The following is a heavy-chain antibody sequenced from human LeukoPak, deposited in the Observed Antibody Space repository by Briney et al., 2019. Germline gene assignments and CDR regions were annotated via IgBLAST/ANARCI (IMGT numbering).Heavy chain of an antibody. CDR2: IYSGGTT. J-gene: IGHJ5*02. D-gene: IGHD3-10*01. Sequence: PSETLSLTCSVSGGSLSTYSWSWVRHSPGKRLEWIGYIYSGGTTNYNPSLKSRATISADTTKNQFSLRLRSVTAADTAIYYCARDTTGGSGIEHWGQGTLVSVSS. CDR3: ARDTTGGSGIEH. CDR1: GGSLSTYS. V-gene: IGHV4-59*01.